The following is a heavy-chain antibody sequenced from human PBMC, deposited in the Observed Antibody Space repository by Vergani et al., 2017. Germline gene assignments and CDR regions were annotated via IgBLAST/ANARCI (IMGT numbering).Heavy chain of an antibody. V-gene: IGHV4-34*01. CDR1: GGSFSGYY. CDR2: INHSGST. CDR3: AIYDFWSGYNGNXFDP. Sequence: QVQLQQWGAGLLKPSETLSLTCAVYGGSFSGYYWSWIRQPPGKGLEWIGEINHSGSTNYNPSLKSRVTISVDTSKNQFSLKLSSVTAADTAVYYCAIYDFWSGYNGNXFDPWGQGTLVTVSS. J-gene: IGHJ5*02. D-gene: IGHD3-3*01.